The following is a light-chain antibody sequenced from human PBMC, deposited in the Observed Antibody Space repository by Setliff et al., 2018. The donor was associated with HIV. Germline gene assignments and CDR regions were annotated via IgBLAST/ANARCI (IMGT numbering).Light chain of an antibody. V-gene: IGLV1-47*01. Sequence: QSVLTQPLSASGTPGQRVTISCSGSSSNVGRDNVYWYQQVSGTATKLLIYHDYLRPSGVPDRFSGSKSGTSASLAISGLRSEDEGDYYCAVWDDRLSAYVFGAGTKVTVL. CDR1: SSNVGRDN. J-gene: IGLJ1*01. CDR2: HDY. CDR3: AVWDDRLSAYV.